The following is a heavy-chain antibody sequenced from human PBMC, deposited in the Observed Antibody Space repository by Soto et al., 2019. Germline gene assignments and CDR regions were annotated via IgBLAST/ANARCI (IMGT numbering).Heavy chain of an antibody. J-gene: IGHJ6*02. Sequence: EVQLVESGGGLVKTGGSLRLSCAASGFTFSSYSMNWVRQAPGKGLEWVSSISSSSRYIYYADSVKGRFTISRANAKNSLYLQMNSVRAEDTALYYCARPFVYDYVWGSYRYTGSYHFVLDVWGQRTTATVS. CDR1: GFTFSSYS. V-gene: IGHV3-21*01. CDR2: ISSSSRYI. D-gene: IGHD3-16*02. CDR3: ARPFVYDYVWGSYRYTGSYHFVLDV.